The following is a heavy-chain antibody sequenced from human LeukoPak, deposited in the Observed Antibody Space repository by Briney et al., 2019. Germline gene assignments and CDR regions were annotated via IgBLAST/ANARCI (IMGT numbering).Heavy chain of an antibody. J-gene: IGHJ4*02. D-gene: IGHD3-16*01. CDR1: GYTFTTYY. CDR3: ARHQGAGEYPFDY. V-gene: IGHV1-46*01. Sequence: GASVKVSCKASGYTFTTYYMHWVRQAPGHGLEWIGIINPSDGSTTYAQRFQGRVIMTRDTSTGIVYMELSSLRSEDTAVYYCARHQGAGEYPFDYWGQGTLVTVAS. CDR2: INPSDGST.